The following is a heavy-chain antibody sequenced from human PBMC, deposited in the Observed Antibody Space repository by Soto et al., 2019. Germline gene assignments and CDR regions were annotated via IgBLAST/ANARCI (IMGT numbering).Heavy chain of an antibody. CDR1: GYTFTSYY. D-gene: IGHD3-22*01. CDR2: INPSGGST. J-gene: IGHJ3*02. V-gene: IGHV1-46*01. CDR3: ARPTGVYYDSSGYFGGNLGAFDI. Sequence: ASVKVSCKASGYTFTSYYMHWVRQAPGQGLEWMGIINPSGGSTSYAQKFQGRVTMTRDTSTSTVYMELSSLRSEDTAVYYCARPTGVYYDSSGYFGGNLGAFDIWGQGTMVTVSS.